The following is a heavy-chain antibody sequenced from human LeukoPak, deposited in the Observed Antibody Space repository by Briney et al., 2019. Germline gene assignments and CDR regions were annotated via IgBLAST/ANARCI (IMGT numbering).Heavy chain of an antibody. CDR2: INHSGST. Sequence: PSETLSLTCAVYGGSFSGYYWSWIRQPPGKGLGWIGEINHSGSTNYNPSLKSRVTISVDTSKNRFSLKLSSVTAADTAVYYCARGRSSSWYGSWFDPWGQGTLVTVSS. J-gene: IGHJ5*02. CDR1: GGSFSGYY. D-gene: IGHD6-13*01. V-gene: IGHV4-34*01. CDR3: ARGRSSSWYGSWFDP.